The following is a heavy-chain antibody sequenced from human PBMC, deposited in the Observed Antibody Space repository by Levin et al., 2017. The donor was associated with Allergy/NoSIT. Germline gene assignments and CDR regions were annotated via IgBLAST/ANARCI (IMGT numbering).Heavy chain of an antibody. CDR3: AKDIQRYYYGSGSYSELGYYGMDG. J-gene: IGHJ6*02. Sequence: GESLKISCAASGFTFSSYAMSWVRQAPGKGLEWVSAISGSGGSTYYADSVKGRFTISRDNSKNTLYLQMNSLRAEDTAVYYCAKDIQRYYYGSGSYSELGYYGMDGWGQGTTVTVSS. D-gene: IGHD3-10*01. CDR2: ISGSGGST. V-gene: IGHV3-23*01. CDR1: GFTFSSYA.